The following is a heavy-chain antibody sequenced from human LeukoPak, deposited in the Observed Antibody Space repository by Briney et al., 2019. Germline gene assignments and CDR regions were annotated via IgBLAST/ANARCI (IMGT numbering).Heavy chain of an antibody. CDR3: AKGSAYYDFYYMVV. Sequence: GGSLRLSCAASGFTFSSYEMNWVRQAPGKGLEWVSYISNSGSTTYYADSVKGRFAISRDNAKNTLDLQMSSLTAEDTAVYYCAKGSAYYDFYYMVVCGKGTTVTVSS. V-gene: IGHV3-48*03. CDR2: ISNSGSTT. J-gene: IGHJ6*03. CDR1: GFTFSSYE.